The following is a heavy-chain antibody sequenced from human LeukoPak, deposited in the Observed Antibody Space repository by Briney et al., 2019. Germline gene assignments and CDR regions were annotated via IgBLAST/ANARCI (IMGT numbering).Heavy chain of an antibody. J-gene: IGHJ4*02. CDR2: ISSSSSYI. V-gene: IGHV3-21*01. CDR1: GFTFSSYS. Sequence: GGSLRLSCAASGFTFSSYSMNWVRQAPGKGLEWVSSISSSSSYIYYADSVKGRFTISRDNAKNPLYLQMNSLRAEDTAVYYCARVAGGRLAYCGGDCYPTADYWGQGTLVTVSS. D-gene: IGHD2-21*02. CDR3: ARVAGGRLAYCGGDCYPTADY.